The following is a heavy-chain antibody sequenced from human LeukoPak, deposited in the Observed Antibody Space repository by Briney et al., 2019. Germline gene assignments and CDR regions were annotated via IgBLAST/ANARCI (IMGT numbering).Heavy chain of an antibody. Sequence: SETLSLTCTVSGGSISSYYWSWTRQPPGKGLEWIGYIYYSGSTNYNPSLKSRVTISVDTSKNQFSLKLSSVTAADTAVYYCARHRYYYYGMDVWGQGTTVTVSS. J-gene: IGHJ6*02. CDR3: ARHRYYYYGMDV. CDR1: GGSISSYY. CDR2: IYYSGST. V-gene: IGHV4-59*08.